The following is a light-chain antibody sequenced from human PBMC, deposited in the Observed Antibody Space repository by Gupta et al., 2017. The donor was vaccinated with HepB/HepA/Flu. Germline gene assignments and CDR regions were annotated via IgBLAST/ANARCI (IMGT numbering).Light chain of an antibody. CDR3: QYYKGYSWT. CDR2: ETS. J-gene: IGKJ1*01. Sequence: DIQMTQSPSTLSSFVGDRVTITCLASQTISNWLAWYQQKPGKAPKLLIYETSNLESGVPSRFSGSGSGTESTLTISSLQPDDFATYYCQYYKGYSWTFGQGTKVEIK. V-gene: IGKV1-5*03. CDR1: QTISNW.